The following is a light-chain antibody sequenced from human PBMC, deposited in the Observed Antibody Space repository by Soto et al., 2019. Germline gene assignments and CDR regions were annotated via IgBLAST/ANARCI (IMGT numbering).Light chain of an antibody. CDR1: QSVQSVSNNY. CDR2: GAS. Sequence: EIVLTQSPGTLSLSPGERATLSCRASQSVQSVSNNYLAWYQQKPGQAPRLLIYGASSRATGIPDRFSGSGSGTDFTLTISRLEPEDFAVYYCQHYGTSPGGTFGQGTKLEVK. V-gene: IGKV3-20*01. J-gene: IGKJ2*02. CDR3: QHYGTSPGGT.